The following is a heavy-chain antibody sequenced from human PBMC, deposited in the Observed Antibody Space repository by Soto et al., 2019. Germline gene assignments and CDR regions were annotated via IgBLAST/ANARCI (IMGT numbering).Heavy chain of an antibody. V-gene: IGHV3-23*01. CDR1: GFTFSNYA. Sequence: EVELLESGGGLVQPEGSLRLSCAASGFTFSNYAMGWVRQAPGKGLEWVSVVSSGGGTHYADSVKGRFTVSSDNSKNTLSLQMNSLRADATAVYYCATRRGAGGHFDYWGQGALVTVSS. CDR2: VSSGGGT. J-gene: IGHJ4*02. D-gene: IGHD2-15*01. CDR3: ATRRGAGGHFDY.